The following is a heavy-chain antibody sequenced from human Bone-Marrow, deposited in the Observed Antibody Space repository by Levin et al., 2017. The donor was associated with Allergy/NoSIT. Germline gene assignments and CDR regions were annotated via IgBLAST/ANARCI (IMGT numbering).Heavy chain of an antibody. V-gene: IGHV3-23*01. CDR1: GLSISNYA. J-gene: IGHJ4*02. CDR2: VSGSGGA. CDR3: AKEYSASSSDYF. Sequence: GGSLRLSCAVSGLSISNYAMSWVRQAPGKGLEWVSGVSGSGGAYYADSVKGRFTVSRDNSKNMLYLQMNSLRGDDTAVYYCAKEYSASSSDYFWGQGTLVTVSS. D-gene: IGHD1-26*01.